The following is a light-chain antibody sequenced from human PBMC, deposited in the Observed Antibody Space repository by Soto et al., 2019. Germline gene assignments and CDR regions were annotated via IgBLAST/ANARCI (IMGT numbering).Light chain of an antibody. CDR2: DAS. CDR3: ERYNTYWT. Sequence: DIQMTQSPSALSASVGDRVIITCRASQRISRWLARYQQKPGKAPKLLIYDASRLQSGVPSRFRGSGSGTEFTLIISRLQPDDFATYYCERYNTYWTFGQGTKVEIK. V-gene: IGKV1-5*01. CDR1: QRISRW. J-gene: IGKJ1*01.